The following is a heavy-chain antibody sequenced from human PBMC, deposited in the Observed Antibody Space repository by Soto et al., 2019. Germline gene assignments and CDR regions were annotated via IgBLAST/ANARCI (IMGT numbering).Heavy chain of an antibody. J-gene: IGHJ5*02. CDR3: ARSGSYYPARNWFGP. CDR1: GYTFTSYG. CDR2: ISGFNDDT. Sequence: QVQLVQSGAEMKNPGASVKVSCKASGYTFTSYGISWVRQAPGQGLEWMGWISGFNDDTNHAQKLQGRVTMTKGTSTSTAYMVLRGLKSDDTAVYYCARSGSYYPARNWFGPWGQGTLVTVSS. V-gene: IGHV1-18*01. D-gene: IGHD3-10*01.